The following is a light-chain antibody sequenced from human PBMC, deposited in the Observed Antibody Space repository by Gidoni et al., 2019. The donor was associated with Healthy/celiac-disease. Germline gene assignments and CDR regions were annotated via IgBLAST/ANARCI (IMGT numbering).Light chain of an antibody. CDR2: QDS. V-gene: IGLV3-1*01. Sequence: SYELTQPPSVSVSPGQTASITCSGDKLGDKYACWYQQKPGQSPVLVIYQDSKRPSGIPGRFSGSNSGNTATLTISGTQAMDEADYYCQAWDSSGGVFGTGTKVTVL. CDR1: KLGDKY. J-gene: IGLJ1*01. CDR3: QAWDSSGGV.